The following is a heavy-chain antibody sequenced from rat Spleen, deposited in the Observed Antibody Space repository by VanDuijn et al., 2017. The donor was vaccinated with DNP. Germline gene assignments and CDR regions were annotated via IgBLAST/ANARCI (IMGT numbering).Heavy chain of an antibody. Sequence: EVQLVESGGGLVQPGRSLKLSCAASGFTFSDYNMAWVRQAPKKGLEWVATISYDGSSTYYRDSVKGRFTISRDNAKSTLYLQMDSLRSEDTATYYCTRVGDYHDGGDGDVLDVWGQGTSVTVSS. D-gene: IGHD1-12*02. J-gene: IGHJ4*01. CDR3: TRVGDYHDGGDGDVLDV. CDR2: ISYDGSST. CDR1: GFTFSDYN. V-gene: IGHV5-7*01.